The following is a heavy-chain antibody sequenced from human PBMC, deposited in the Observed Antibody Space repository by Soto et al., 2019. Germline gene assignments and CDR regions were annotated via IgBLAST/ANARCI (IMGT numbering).Heavy chain of an antibody. CDR3: ARVNIVATTYYFDY. J-gene: IGHJ4*02. CDR1: GYTFTSYA. D-gene: IGHD5-12*01. Sequence: SVKVSCKASGYTFTSYAMHWVRQAPGQGLEWMGGIIPIFGTSNYAQKFQDRVTITADESTSTAYMELSSLRSEDTAVYYCARVNIVATTYYFDYWAQGTLVTVSS. CDR2: IIPIFGTS. V-gene: IGHV1-69*13.